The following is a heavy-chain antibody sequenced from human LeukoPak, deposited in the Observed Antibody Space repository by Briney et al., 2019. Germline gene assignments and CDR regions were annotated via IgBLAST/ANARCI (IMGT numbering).Heavy chain of an antibody. CDR3: ARVNTQGVPSP. CDR1: GGSISSYY. Sequence: SETLSLTCTVSGGSISSYYWSWIRQPPGKGLEWIGYIYYSGSTNYNPSLRSRVTISVDTSKNQFSLKLSSVTAADTAVYYCARVNTQGVPSPWGQGILVTVSS. CDR2: IYYSGST. D-gene: IGHD2-15*01. J-gene: IGHJ5*02. V-gene: IGHV4-59*08.